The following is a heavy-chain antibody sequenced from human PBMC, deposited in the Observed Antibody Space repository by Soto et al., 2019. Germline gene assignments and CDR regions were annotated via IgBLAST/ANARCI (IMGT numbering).Heavy chain of an antibody. CDR1: GFTFSSYA. CDR3: ANDPSLPSGIAVAGKNSDY. D-gene: IGHD6-19*01. J-gene: IGHJ4*02. CDR2: ISGSGGST. Sequence: GGSLRLSCAASGFTFSSYAMSWVRQAPGKGLEWVSAISGSGGSTYYADSVKGRFTISRDNSKNTLYLQMNSLRAEDTAVYYCANDPSLPSGIAVAGKNSDYWGQGTLVTVSS. V-gene: IGHV3-23*01.